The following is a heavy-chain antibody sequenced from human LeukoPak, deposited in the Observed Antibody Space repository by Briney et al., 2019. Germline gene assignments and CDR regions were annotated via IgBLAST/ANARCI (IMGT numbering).Heavy chain of an antibody. CDR3: ARHIPYYDILTGSSRAFDI. V-gene: IGHV4-34*01. CDR1: GGSFSGYY. D-gene: IGHD3-9*01. CDR2: INHSGST. Sequence: SETLSLTCAVYGGSFSGYYWSWIRQPPGKGLEWIGEINHSGSTNYNPSLKSRVTISVDTSKNQFSLKLSSVTAADTAVYYCARHIPYYDILTGSSRAFDIWGQGTMVTVSS. J-gene: IGHJ3*02.